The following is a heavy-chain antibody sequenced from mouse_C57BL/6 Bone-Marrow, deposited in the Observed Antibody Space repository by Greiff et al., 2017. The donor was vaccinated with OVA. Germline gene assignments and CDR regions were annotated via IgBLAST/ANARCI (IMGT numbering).Heavy chain of an antibody. V-gene: IGHV1-81*01. CDR1: GYTFTSYG. J-gene: IGHJ3*01. CDR3: AVYYPWFAY. D-gene: IGHD1-1*01. Sequence: VQLKESGAELARPGASVKLSCKASGYTFTSYGISWVKQRTGQGLEWIGEIYPRSGNTYYNEKFKGKATLTADKSSSTAYMELRSLTSEDSAVYFCAVYYPWFAYWGQGTLVTVSA. CDR2: IYPRSGNT.